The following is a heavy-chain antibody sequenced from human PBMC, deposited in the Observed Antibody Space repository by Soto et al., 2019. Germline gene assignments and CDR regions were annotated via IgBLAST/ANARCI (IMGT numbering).Heavy chain of an antibody. CDR2: IYYSGST. D-gene: IGHD3-3*01. J-gene: IGHJ4*02. CDR1: GGSISSYY. CDR3: ARASPLWSGYSFDY. V-gene: IGHV4-59*01. Sequence: SETLSLTCTVSGGSISSYYWSWIRQPPGKGQEWIGYIYYSGSTNYNPSLKSRVTISVDTSKNQFSLKLSSVTAADTAVYYCARASPLWSGYSFDYWGQGTLVTVSS.